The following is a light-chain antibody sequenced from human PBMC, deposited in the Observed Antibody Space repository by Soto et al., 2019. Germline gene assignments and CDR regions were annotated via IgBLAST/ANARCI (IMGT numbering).Light chain of an antibody. CDR1: HSVFSS. V-gene: IGKV3-15*01. CDR3: QQYHNWPA. Sequence: EIVLTQSPATLSVSPGERATLSCRASHSVFSSLAWFQQKPGQAPRLLIYGAATRATGIPATCRGSGSGTEISLTISSLQSEDFAVYYCQQYHNWPAFGQGTKVEIK. CDR2: GAA. J-gene: IGKJ1*01.